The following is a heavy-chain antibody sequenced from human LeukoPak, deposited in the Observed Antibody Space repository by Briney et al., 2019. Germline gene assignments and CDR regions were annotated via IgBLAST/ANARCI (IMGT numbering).Heavy chain of an antibody. CDR3: ARDVVVVPAAIHYGMDV. Sequence: SETLSLTCAVYGGSFSDYFWGWIRQPPGKGLEWIGEINHSGRTYYNPSLKSRVTISVNTSKNQFSLNLSSVTAADTAVYYCARDVVVVPAAIHYGMDVWGQGTTVTVSS. V-gene: IGHV4-34*01. D-gene: IGHD2-2*01. CDR2: INHSGRT. CDR1: GGSFSDYF. J-gene: IGHJ6*02.